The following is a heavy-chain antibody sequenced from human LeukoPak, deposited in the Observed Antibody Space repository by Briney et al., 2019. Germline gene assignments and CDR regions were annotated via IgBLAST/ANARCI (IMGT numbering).Heavy chain of an antibody. CDR3: ARDRSRTGRFDY. D-gene: IGHD1-1*01. Sequence: GGSLRLSCAASGFTFSSYGMHWVRQAPGKGLEWVAVIWYDGSNKYYADSAKGRFTIPRDNSKNTLYLQMNSLRAEDTAVYYCARDRSRTGRFDYWGQGTLVTVSS. CDR2: IWYDGSNK. V-gene: IGHV3-33*01. J-gene: IGHJ4*02. CDR1: GFTFSSYG.